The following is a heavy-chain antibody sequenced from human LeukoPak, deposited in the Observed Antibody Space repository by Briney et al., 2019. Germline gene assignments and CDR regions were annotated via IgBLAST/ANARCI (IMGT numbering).Heavy chain of an antibody. CDR2: ISNSGST. Sequence: PSETLSLTRAVSGGSISSSNWWSWVRQPPGKGLEWIGSISNSGSTYYNPSLKSRVTISVDTSNNQFSLKLSSVTAADTAVYYCATTTIRLGYWGQGTLVTVSS. J-gene: IGHJ4*02. D-gene: IGHD1-26*01. V-gene: IGHV4-4*02. CDR3: ATTTIRLGY. CDR1: GGSISSSNW.